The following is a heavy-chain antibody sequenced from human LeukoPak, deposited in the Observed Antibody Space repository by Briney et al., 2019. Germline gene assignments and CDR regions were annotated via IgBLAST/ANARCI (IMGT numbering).Heavy chain of an antibody. CDR3: ARGFSLWFGELRFSDY. V-gene: IGHV1-46*01. D-gene: IGHD3-10*01. Sequence: GASVKVSCKASGYTFTSYYMHWVRQAPGQGLEWMGMINPRGGSTSYAQKFQGRVTMTRNTSVSTAYMELSSLRSEDTAVYYCARGFSLWFGELRFSDYWGQGTLVTVSS. CDR2: INPRGGST. J-gene: IGHJ4*02. CDR1: GYTFTSYY.